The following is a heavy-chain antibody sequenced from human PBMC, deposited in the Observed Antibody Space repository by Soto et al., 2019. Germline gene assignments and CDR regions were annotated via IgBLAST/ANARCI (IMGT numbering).Heavy chain of an antibody. D-gene: IGHD3-3*01. CDR1: GFTFSSYG. J-gene: IGHJ6*02. V-gene: IGHV3-30*18. CDR2: ISYYGSNK. Sequence: QVQLVESGGGVVQPGRSLRLSCAASGFTFSSYGMHWVGQAPGQGLEGVAVISYYGSNKYYEDSVKGRFTISRDNSKNSLYLQMNSLRAEDTAVYYCAKELRITIFGVVQCYCMYVWGQGTTVTVSS. CDR3: AKELRITIFGVVQCYCMYV.